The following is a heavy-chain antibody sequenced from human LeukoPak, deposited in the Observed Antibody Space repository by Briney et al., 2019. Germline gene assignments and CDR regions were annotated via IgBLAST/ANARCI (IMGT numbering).Heavy chain of an antibody. CDR3: ARDGIVRGASYNWFDP. Sequence: SETLSLTCTVSGGSISRYYWSWIRQPAGKGLEWIGRIYTGGSTNYNPSLKSRLTMSVDTSKNQFSLKLSSVTAADTAVYYCARDGIVRGASYNWFDPWGQGSLVTVSS. J-gene: IGHJ5*02. CDR1: GGSISRYY. V-gene: IGHV4-4*07. CDR2: IYTGGST. D-gene: IGHD3-10*02.